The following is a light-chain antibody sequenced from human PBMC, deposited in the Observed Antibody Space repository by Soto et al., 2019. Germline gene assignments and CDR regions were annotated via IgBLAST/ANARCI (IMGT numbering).Light chain of an antibody. V-gene: IGLV2-14*01. CDR3: SSYTSSSTYV. CDR1: SSDVGGYNY. CDR2: EVS. Sequence: QSAMTQPASVSGSPGQSITISCTGTSSDVGGYNYVSWYQQHPGKAPKLMIYEVSNRPSGVSNRFSGSKSGNTASLTISGPQAEDEADYYCSSYTSSSTYVFGNGTKVTVL. J-gene: IGLJ1*01.